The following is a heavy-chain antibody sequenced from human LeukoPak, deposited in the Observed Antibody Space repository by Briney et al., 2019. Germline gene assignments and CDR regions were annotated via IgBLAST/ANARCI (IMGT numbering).Heavy chain of an antibody. CDR3: ARLSGLGPDSPWELDR. Sequence: GASLRVSCKPSGYTFTSYGISWVRQAPGQGLEWMGWISAYNGNTNYAQKVKGRVTMTTDTSTSTAYMELRSLRSDDTAVYYCARLSGLGPDSPWELDRWGQGTLVTVSS. D-gene: IGHD1-26*01. CDR2: ISAYNGNT. J-gene: IGHJ4*02. CDR1: GYTFTSYG. V-gene: IGHV1-18*01.